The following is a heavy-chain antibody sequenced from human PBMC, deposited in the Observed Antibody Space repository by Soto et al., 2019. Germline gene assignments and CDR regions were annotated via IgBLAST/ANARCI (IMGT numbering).Heavy chain of an antibody. J-gene: IGHJ5*02. CDR2: IYWDADK. D-gene: IGHD6-13*01. V-gene: IGHV2-5*02. CDR3: AHRPPSIAAEGNWFDP. CDR1: GFSLSTSGVG. Sequence: QITLKESGPTLVKPTQTLTLTCTFSGFSLSTSGVGVGWIRQPPGKALEWLALIYWDADKLYSPSLKSRLTITKDTPKNQGVLTMTNMDPVDTATYYCAHRPPSIAAEGNWFDPWGEGTLVTVSS.